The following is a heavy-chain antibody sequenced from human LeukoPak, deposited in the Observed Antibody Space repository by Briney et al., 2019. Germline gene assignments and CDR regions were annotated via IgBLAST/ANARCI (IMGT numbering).Heavy chain of an antibody. D-gene: IGHD3-3*01. CDR1: GYTFTSYD. CDR3: ARLVYDFWSGYYGYYFDY. Sequence: ASVKVPCKASGYTFTSYDINWVRQATGQGLEWMGWMNPNSGNTGYAQKFQGRVTMTRNTSISTAYMELSSLRSEDTAVYYCARLVYDFWSGYYGYYFDYWGQGTLVTVSS. V-gene: IGHV1-8*01. CDR2: MNPNSGNT. J-gene: IGHJ4*02.